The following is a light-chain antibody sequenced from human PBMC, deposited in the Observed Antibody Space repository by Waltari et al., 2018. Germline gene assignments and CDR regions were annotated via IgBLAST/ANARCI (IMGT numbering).Light chain of an antibody. CDR3: SSYAGSNGPVV. Sequence: QSALTQPPSASGSPGQSVTISCTGTSSDVGGYNYVSGYQQHPGKAPKLIIYEVSNRPSGVPDRFSGSKSGNTASLTVSGLQAEDEADYYCSSYAGSNGPVVFGGGTKLTVL. CDR2: EVS. V-gene: IGLV2-8*01. CDR1: SSDVGGYNY. J-gene: IGLJ2*01.